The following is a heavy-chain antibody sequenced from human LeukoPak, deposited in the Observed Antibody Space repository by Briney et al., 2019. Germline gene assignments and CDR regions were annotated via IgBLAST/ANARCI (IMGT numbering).Heavy chain of an antibody. CDR2: INTNTGNP. J-gene: IGHJ4*02. CDR1: GYTFTSYA. CDR3: AREVTTVVTPGDDY. Sequence: ASVKVSCTASGYTFTSYAMNWVRQAPGQGLEWMGWINTNTGNPTYAQGFTGRFVFSLGTSVSTAYLQISSLKAEDTAVYYCAREVTTVVTPGDDYWGQGTLVTVSS. D-gene: IGHD4-23*01. V-gene: IGHV7-4-1*02.